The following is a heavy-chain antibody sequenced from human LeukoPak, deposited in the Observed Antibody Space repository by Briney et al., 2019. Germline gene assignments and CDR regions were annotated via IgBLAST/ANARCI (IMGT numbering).Heavy chain of an antibody. CDR2: IYSGGST. CDR3: ARDDYYDSSGYSW. D-gene: IGHD3-22*01. CDR1: GFTVSSNY. Sequence: SGGSLRLSCAASGFTVSSNYMSWVRQAPGKGLEWVSVIYSGGSTYYADTVKGRFTISRDNSKITLYLQMNSLRAEDTAVYYCARDDYYDSSGYSWWGQGTLVTVSS. J-gene: IGHJ4*02. V-gene: IGHV3-66*01.